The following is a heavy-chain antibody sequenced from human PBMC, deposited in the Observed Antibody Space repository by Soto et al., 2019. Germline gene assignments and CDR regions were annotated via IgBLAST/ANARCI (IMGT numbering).Heavy chain of an antibody. CDR1: GFTFSSYA. Sequence: GGSLRLSCAASGFTFSSYAMSWVRQAPGKGLEWVSAISGSGGSTYYADSVKGRFTISRDNSKNTLYLQMNSLKTEDTAVYYCTGAIRASDYWGQGTLVTVSS. CDR2: ISGSGGST. J-gene: IGHJ4*02. D-gene: IGHD1-1*01. CDR3: TGAIRASDY. V-gene: IGHV3-23*01.